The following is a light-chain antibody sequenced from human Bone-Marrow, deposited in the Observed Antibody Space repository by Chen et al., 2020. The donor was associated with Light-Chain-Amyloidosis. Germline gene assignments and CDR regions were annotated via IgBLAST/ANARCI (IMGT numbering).Light chain of an antibody. V-gene: IGLV3-25*03. Sequence: SSDLTQPPSVSVSPGQPASTTCSGDDFQTKNAYWYRQKPGQAPVLVVHRDTERPSGISERFAGSSSGTTATLTISGVQAEDEADDHCQSADSSGTYEVIFGGGTKLTVL. CDR2: RDT. J-gene: IGLJ2*01. CDR3: QSADSSGTYEVI. CDR1: DFQTKN.